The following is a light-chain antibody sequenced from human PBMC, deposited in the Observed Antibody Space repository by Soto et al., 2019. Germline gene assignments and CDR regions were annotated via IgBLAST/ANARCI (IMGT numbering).Light chain of an antibody. CDR2: GAS. Sequence: DLQMTQSPSSLSASVGDRVTISCRASQGISNYLAWYQQKPGKAPRLLIYGASSLQSGVSFRFTGSGSGTDFTLTISSLQPEDVATYYCQKYNWPPFTFGPGTKVDIK. CDR3: QKYNWPPFT. V-gene: IGKV1-27*01. J-gene: IGKJ3*01. CDR1: QGISNY.